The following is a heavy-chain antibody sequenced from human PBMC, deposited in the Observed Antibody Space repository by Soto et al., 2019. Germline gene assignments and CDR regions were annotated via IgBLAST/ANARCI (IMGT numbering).Heavy chain of an antibody. Sequence: PSQTLPLTWTVSGGNISSGGYYWSWIRQHQGKGLQWIRYIYHSGSTYYNPALKSRVTISVDRSKNQFSLKLSSVTAADTAVYYCARDKHLDSSGGSCYGGGWFDPWGQGTLATDS. CDR3: ARDKHLDSSGGSCYGGGWFDP. CDR1: GGNISSGGYY. V-gene: IGHV4-30-2*01. CDR2: IYHSGST. D-gene: IGHD2-15*01. J-gene: IGHJ5*02.